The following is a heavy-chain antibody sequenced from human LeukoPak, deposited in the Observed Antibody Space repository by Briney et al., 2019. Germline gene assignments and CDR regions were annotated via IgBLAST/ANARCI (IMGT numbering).Heavy chain of an antibody. V-gene: IGHV1-69*01. CDR2: IIPIFGTA. D-gene: IGHD2-2*01. CDR1: GGTFSSYA. CDR3: AREDIAVVPAAANYYYGMDV. Sequence: SVKVSCKASGGTFSSYAISWVRQAPGQGHEWMGGIIPIFGTANYAQKFQGRVTITADESTSTAYMELSSLRSEDTAVYYCAREDIAVVPAAANYYYGMDVWGQGTTVTVSS. J-gene: IGHJ6*02.